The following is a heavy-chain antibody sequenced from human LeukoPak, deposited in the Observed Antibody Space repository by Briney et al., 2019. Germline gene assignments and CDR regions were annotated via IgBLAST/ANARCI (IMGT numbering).Heavy chain of an antibody. CDR3: ARGGLWYQLLSFNWFDP. CDR1: GFTFSSYS. Sequence: AGGSLRLSCAASGFTFSSYSMNWVRQAPGKGLEWDSSISSSSSYIYYADSVKGRFTISRDNAKNSLYLQMNSLRAEDTAVYYCARGGLWYQLLSFNWFDPWGQGTLVTVSS. V-gene: IGHV3-21*01. CDR2: ISSSSSYI. J-gene: IGHJ5*02. D-gene: IGHD2-2*01.